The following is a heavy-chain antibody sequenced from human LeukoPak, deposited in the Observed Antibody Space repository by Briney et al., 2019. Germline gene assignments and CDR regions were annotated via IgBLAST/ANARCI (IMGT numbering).Heavy chain of an antibody. D-gene: IGHD3-22*01. Sequence: SVKVSCKASGGTFSSYATSWVGQAPGQGLEWMGGIIPILGIANYAQKFQGRVTITADKSTSTAYMELSSLRSEDTAVYYCARDRYYYDSSGYIRGISFDYWGQGTLVTVSS. J-gene: IGHJ4*02. CDR3: ARDRYYYDSSGYIRGISFDY. CDR1: GGTFSSYA. CDR2: IIPILGIA. V-gene: IGHV1-69*10.